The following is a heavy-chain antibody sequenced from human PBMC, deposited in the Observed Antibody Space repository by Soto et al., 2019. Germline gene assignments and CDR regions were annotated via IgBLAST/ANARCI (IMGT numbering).Heavy chain of an antibody. Sequence: QVQLRESGSGLVKPSQTLSLTCSVSGASVTRDGNCWNWIRQPPGKGLEFVASIYHGGSTFYNPSLRSRVTISFDRSKNQFSLKLTSVTAADTAVYDCAREVDGYSQFDDWGQGTLVTVSS. D-gene: IGHD4-4*01. CDR3: AREVDGYSQFDD. CDR2: IYHGGST. J-gene: IGHJ4*02. CDR1: GASVTRDGNC. V-gene: IGHV4-30-2*01.